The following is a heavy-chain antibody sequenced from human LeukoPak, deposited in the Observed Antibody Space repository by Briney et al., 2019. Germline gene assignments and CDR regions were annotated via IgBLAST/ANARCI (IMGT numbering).Heavy chain of an antibody. V-gene: IGHV3-48*03. CDR1: GFTFSIYE. CDR3: AGGPETYYYYYMDV. D-gene: IGHD2-15*01. Sequence: GGSLRLSCAASGFTFSIYEMNWVRQAPGKGLEWVSYIDSSGSTIYYADSVKGRFTISRDNAKNSLYLQMNSLRAEDTAVYYCAGGPETYYYYYMDVWGKGTTVTISS. CDR2: IDSSGSTI. J-gene: IGHJ6*03.